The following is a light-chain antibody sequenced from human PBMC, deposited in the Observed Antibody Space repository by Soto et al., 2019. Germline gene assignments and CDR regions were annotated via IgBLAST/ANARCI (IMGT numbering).Light chain of an antibody. Sequence: QAVVPQPPSASGTPGQRVTISCSGSSSNLGSNFVFWYQQLPGAAPKLLISRNNERPSGVPARFSGSKSGTSASLAISGLRSEDEADYHCAAWDDSLSGVVFGGGTQLTVL. J-gene: IGLJ3*02. CDR1: SSNLGSNF. CDR2: RNN. CDR3: AAWDDSLSGVV. V-gene: IGLV1-47*01.